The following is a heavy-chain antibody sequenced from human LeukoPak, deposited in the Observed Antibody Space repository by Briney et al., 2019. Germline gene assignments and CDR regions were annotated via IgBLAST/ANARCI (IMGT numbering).Heavy chain of an antibody. CDR1: GGSISSSSYY. D-gene: IGHD3-22*01. CDR2: IYYSGST. J-gene: IGHJ4*02. V-gene: IGHV4-39*01. CDR3: ARQIVVVITTHGSARLEGLFDY. Sequence: PSETLSLTCTVSGGSISSSSYYWGWIRQPPGKGLEWIGSIYYSGSTYYNPSLKSRVTISVDTSKNQFSLKLSSVTAADTAVYYCARQIVVVITTHGSARLEGLFDYWGQGTLVTVSS.